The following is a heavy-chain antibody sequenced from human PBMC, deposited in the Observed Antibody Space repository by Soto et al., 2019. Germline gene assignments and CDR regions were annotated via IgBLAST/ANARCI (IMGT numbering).Heavy chain of an antibody. D-gene: IGHD2-2*01. V-gene: IGHV3-23*01. J-gene: IGHJ3*02. Sequence: GGSLRLSCAASGFTFSSYAMSWVRQAPGKGLEWVLAISGSGGSTYYADSVKGRFTISRDNSKNTLYLQMNSLRAEDTAVYYFAKDLFDVLVPAASDPVAFDIWGQGTMVTVSS. CDR1: GFTFSSYA. CDR2: ISGSGGST. CDR3: AKDLFDVLVPAASDPVAFDI.